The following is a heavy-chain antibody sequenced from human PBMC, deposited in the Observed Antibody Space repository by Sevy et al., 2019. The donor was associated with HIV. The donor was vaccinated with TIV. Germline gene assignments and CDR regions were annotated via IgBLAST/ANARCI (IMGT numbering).Heavy chain of an antibody. J-gene: IGHJ4*02. CDR3: AREGYNIGWIRGTLDY. V-gene: IGHV3-30-3*01. CDR1: GFIFSSYA. D-gene: IGHD6-25*01. Sequence: GGSLRLSCAASGFIFSSYAMHWVRQAPGKGLEWMAVISYDGSNKYYADSVKGRFTISRDNSKNTLYLQLNSLRAEDTAIYYCAREGYNIGWIRGTLDYWGQGALVTVSS. CDR2: ISYDGSNK.